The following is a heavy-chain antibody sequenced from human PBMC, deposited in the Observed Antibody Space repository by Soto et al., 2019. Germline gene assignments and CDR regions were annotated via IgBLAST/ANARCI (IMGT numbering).Heavy chain of an antibody. V-gene: IGHV4-31*03. CDR2: IYYSGST. J-gene: IGHJ5*02. Sequence: SETLSLTCTVSGGSISSGGYYWSWIRQHPGKGLEWIGYIYYSGSTYYNPSLKSRVTISVDTSKNQFSLKLSSVTAADTAVYYCARVLEWLLSGGGVWFDPWGQGTLVTVSS. D-gene: IGHD3-3*01. CDR3: ARVLEWLLSGGGVWFDP. CDR1: GGSISSGGYY.